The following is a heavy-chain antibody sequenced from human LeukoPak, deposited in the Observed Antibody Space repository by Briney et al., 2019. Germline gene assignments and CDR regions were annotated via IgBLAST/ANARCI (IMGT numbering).Heavy chain of an antibody. D-gene: IGHD6-6*01. J-gene: IGHJ4*02. V-gene: IGHV3-30-3*01. Sequence: PGGCLRLSCAASGFTFSSYAMHWVRQAPGKGLEWVAVISYDGSNKYYADSVKGRFTISRYNSKNTLYLQMNSLRAEDTAVYYCASSKSSSAYNWGQGTLVTVSS. CDR3: ASSKSSSAYN. CDR1: GFTFSSYA. CDR2: ISYDGSNK.